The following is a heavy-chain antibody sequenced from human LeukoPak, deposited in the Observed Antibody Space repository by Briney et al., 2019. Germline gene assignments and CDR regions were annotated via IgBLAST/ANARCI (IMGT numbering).Heavy chain of an antibody. Sequence: PSETLSLTCTVSGGSISSYYWGWIRQPPGKGLEWIGYIYYSGSTNYNPSLKSRVTISVDTSKNQFSLKLSSVTAADTAVYYCARPTRKLGRNAFDIWGQGTMVTVSS. CDR1: GGSISSYY. D-gene: IGHD5-24*01. V-gene: IGHV4-59*08. CDR3: ARPTRKLGRNAFDI. CDR2: IYYSGST. J-gene: IGHJ3*02.